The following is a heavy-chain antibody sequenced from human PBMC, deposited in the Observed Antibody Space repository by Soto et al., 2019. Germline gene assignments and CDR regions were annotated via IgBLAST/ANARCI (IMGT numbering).Heavy chain of an antibody. CDR3: ERLRHDYVA. D-gene: IGHD3-16*01. CDR2: IYYTGST. CDR1: GGSISSSSYY. V-gene: IGHV4-39*01. Sequence: SETLSLTCTVSGGSISSSSYYWGWIRQPPGKGLEWIGSIYYTGSTYYNPSLKSRVTISVDTSKNQFSLKLSSVTAADTAVYYCERLRHDYVAWGQGTLVTVSS. J-gene: IGHJ4*02.